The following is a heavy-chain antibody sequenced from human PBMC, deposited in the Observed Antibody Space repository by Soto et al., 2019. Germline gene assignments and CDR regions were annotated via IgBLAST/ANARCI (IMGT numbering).Heavy chain of an antibody. CDR3: ARDSTVMDYYYGMDV. D-gene: IGHD4-17*01. CDR1: GFTFSSDD. Sequence: GSLRLSCAASGFTFSSDDMHWVRQATGKGLEWVSAIGTAGDTYYPGSVKGRFTISRENAKNSLYLQMNSLRAEDTAVYYCARDSTVMDYYYGMDVWGQGTTVTVSS. CDR2: IGTAGDT. J-gene: IGHJ6*02. V-gene: IGHV3-13*01.